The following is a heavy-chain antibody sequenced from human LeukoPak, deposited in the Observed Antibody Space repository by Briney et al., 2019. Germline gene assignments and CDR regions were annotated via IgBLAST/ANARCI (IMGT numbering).Heavy chain of an antibody. V-gene: IGHV4-39*01. J-gene: IGHJ4*02. CDR2: IYYSGST. CDR3: ARRPNCGSGSCYSGPDY. Sequence: SETLSVTCTVSGGSISSSNYYWGWIRQPPGKGLEWIGSIYYSGSTYYNPALKSRVTISVDTSKNQFSLKLSSVTAADTAVYYCARRPNCGSGSCYSGPDYWGQGTLVTVSS. D-gene: IGHD2-15*01. CDR1: GGSISSSNYY.